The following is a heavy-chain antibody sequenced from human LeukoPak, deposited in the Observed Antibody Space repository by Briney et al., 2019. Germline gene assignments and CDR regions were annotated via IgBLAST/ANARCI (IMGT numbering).Heavy chain of an antibody. Sequence: GGSLRLSCAASGFTFDDYAMHWVRQAPGKGLEWVSGISWNSGSIGYADSVKGRFTISRDNAKNPLYLQTNSLRAEDTALYYCAKDIGGYSYGTPYFDYWGQGTLVTVSS. CDR1: GFTFDDYA. CDR2: ISWNSGSI. V-gene: IGHV3-9*01. D-gene: IGHD5-18*01. J-gene: IGHJ4*02. CDR3: AKDIGGYSYGTPYFDY.